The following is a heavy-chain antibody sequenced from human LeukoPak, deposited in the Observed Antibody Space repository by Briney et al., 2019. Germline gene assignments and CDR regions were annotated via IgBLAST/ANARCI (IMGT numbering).Heavy chain of an antibody. V-gene: IGHV4-30-2*01. J-gene: IGHJ4*02. D-gene: IGHD3-22*01. Sequence: SQTLSLTCAVSGGSIISGGYPWSWIRQPPGKGLEWIGYIYHSGSTYYNPSLKSRVTISVDRSKNQFSLKLSSVTAADTAVYYCARGGYYKYFDYWGQGTLVTVSS. CDR3: ARGGYYKYFDY. CDR2: IYHSGST. CDR1: GGSIISGGYP.